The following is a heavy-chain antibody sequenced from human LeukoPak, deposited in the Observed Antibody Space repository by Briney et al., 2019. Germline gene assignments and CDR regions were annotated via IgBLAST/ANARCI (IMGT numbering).Heavy chain of an antibody. Sequence: GGSLRLSCAASGFTFSDHYMTWIRQAPGKGLEWVSYISSSSSTIYYADSVKGRFTISRDNAKNSLYLQMNSLRAEDTAVYYCAREGSSSWYTGDNWFDPWGQGTLVTVSS. CDR3: AREGSSSWYTGDNWFDP. D-gene: IGHD6-13*01. CDR2: ISSSSSTI. V-gene: IGHV3-11*04. CDR1: GFTFSDHY. J-gene: IGHJ5*02.